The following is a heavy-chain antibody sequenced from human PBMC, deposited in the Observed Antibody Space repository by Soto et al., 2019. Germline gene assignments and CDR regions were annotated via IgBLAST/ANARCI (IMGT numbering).Heavy chain of an antibody. CDR1: GFSLSTTEEG. D-gene: IGHD2-21*01. V-gene: IGHV2-5*02. J-gene: IGHJ4*02. CDR3: ANGSCFGAECYPTPYFYF. Sequence: QITLKESGPTLVKPTQTLTLTCTFSGFSLSTTEEGVGWIRQPPGKAPEWLALIYWDDDKRYSPSLKTRLTITKDTSKNQVVLPVTNVDPVDPATYYFANGSCFGAECYPTPYFYFWGQGILVTVSS. CDR2: IYWDDDK.